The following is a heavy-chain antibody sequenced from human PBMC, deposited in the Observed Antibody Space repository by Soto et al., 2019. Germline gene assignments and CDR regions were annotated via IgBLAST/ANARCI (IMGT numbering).Heavy chain of an antibody. J-gene: IGHJ6*02. V-gene: IGHV5-51*01. D-gene: IGHD1-1*01. CDR3: ARHSVAGSVLWTPSNGMDV. CDR2: IYPGDSDN. CDR1: GYDFSRYW. Sequence: EVQLVQSTAEVKKPGESLKISCRGSGYDFSRYWIAWVRLVAGKGLEWMAIIYPGDSDNRYSPSFRGQVTVSADKSLNTAYLQWTSLKASDSATYYCARHSVAGSVLWTPSNGMDVWGQGTTVSVFS.